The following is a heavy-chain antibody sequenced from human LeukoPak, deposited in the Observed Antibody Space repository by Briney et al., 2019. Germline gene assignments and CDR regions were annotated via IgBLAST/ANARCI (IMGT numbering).Heavy chain of an antibody. CDR3: ARGPSVLRYFDWLPIDFDY. V-gene: IGHV1-46*01. CDR1: GYTFTSYY. D-gene: IGHD3-9*01. J-gene: IGHJ4*02. CDR2: INPSGGST. Sequence: ASVKVSCKASGYTFTSYYMHWVRQAPGQGLEWMGIINPSGGSTSYAQKFQGRVTMTRDMSTSTVYMELSSLRSEDTAVYYCARGPSVLRYFDWLPIDFDYWGQGTLVTVSS.